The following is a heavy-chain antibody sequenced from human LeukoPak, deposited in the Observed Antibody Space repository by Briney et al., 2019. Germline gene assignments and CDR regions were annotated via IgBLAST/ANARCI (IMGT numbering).Heavy chain of an antibody. CDR1: LSTFSSST. Sequence: GGSLRLSCAASLSTFSSSTMNWVRQAPGKGLEWVSSISRSSSYINYADSVKGRFTISRDNAKNSLYLHMNSLRAEDTAVYYCARGDLYGSGSPEFYFDYWGQGTLITVSS. J-gene: IGHJ4*02. D-gene: IGHD3-10*01. V-gene: IGHV3-21*04. CDR3: ARGDLYGSGSPEFYFDY. CDR2: ISRSSSYI.